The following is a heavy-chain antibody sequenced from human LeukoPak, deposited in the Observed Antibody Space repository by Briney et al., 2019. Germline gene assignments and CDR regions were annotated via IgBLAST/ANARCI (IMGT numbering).Heavy chain of an antibody. D-gene: IGHD6-13*01. CDR2: IRSKANSYAT. V-gene: IGHV3-73*01. J-gene: IGHJ4*02. Sequence: PGGSLRLSCAASGFTFSGSAMHWVRQASGKGLEWVGRIRSKANSYATAYAASVKGRFTISRDDSKNTAYLQMNSLKTEDTAVYYCTFIRHSSSWMIDYWGQGTLVTVSS. CDR3: TFIRHSSSWMIDY. CDR1: GFTFSGSA.